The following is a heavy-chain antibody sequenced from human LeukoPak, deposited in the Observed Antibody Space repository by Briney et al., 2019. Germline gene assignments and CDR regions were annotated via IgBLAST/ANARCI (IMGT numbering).Heavy chain of an antibody. J-gene: IGHJ4*02. D-gene: IGHD1-26*01. CDR3: ARGRWISGSYYNFDY. V-gene: IGHV4-39*07. CDR2: INYNGTT. Sequence: SETLSLTCSVSGGSISSSSYYWGWIRQPPGKGLEWIATINYNGTTHYNPSLKSRFTISADTSNNQFSLRLNSVTAADTAVYYCARGRWISGSYYNFDYWGQGTLVTVSS. CDR1: GGSISSSSYY.